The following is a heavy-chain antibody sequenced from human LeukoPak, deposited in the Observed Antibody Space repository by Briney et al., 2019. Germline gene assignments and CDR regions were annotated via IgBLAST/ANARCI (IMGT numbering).Heavy chain of an antibody. V-gene: IGHV3-74*01. J-gene: IGHJ4*02. CDR2: ISTDGSFT. Sequence: GGSLRLSCAASGFTFSSYWMHWVHQGPEKGLVWVARISTDGSFTSYADSVKGRFTISRDNAKNTLYLQMNSLRDEDTAVYYCARGYGTVWGQGTLVAVSS. CDR1: GFTFSSYW. CDR3: ARGYGTV. D-gene: IGHD5-18*01.